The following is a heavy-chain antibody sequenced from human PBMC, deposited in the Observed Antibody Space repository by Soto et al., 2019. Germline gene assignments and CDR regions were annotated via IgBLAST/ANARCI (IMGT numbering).Heavy chain of an antibody. CDR2: VYYSGTT. CDR3: ARTTAVPNTLRSRYFFDY. J-gene: IGHJ4*02. CDR1: GGSVSDKTYY. V-gene: IGHV4-61*01. D-gene: IGHD4-17*01. Sequence: TSETLSLTCSVSGGSVSDKTYYWSWIRQPSVQRLEWIGYVYYSGTTNYNPSLKSRVTISVDLSKNRFSLRLSSVTTADTALYYCARTTAVPNTLRSRYFFDYWGQGALVTVSS.